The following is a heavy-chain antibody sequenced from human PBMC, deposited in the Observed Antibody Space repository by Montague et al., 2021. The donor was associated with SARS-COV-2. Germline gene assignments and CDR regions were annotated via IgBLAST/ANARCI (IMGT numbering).Heavy chain of an antibody. CDR2: ISSSTTYT. V-gene: IGHV3-11*06. D-gene: IGHD6-6*01. J-gene: IGHJ5*02. CDR3: AREGHLATRPGWSNWFDP. CDR1: GLNFSDYY. Sequence: SLRLSCAASGLNFSDYYITWVRQAPGKGLEWVAYISSSTTYTNYADSLKGRFTISRDNTKKSVYLQMNRLRAEDTGVYYCAREGHLATRPGWSNWFDPWGQGTLVTVSS.